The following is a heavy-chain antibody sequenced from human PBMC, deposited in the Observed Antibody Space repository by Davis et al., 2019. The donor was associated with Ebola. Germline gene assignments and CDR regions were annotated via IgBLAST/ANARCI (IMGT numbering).Heavy chain of an antibody. Sequence: SETLSLTCAVYGGSFSGYYWSWIRQPPGKGLEWIGEINHSGSTKYNLSLKSRVTKSVDTSKNQFSLNLSSVTAAETAVYYWSRSGLCSGDMFYYYYYGMDVWGQGTTFTVS. CDR3: SRSGLCSGDMFYYYYYGMDV. CDR1: GGSFSGYY. CDR2: INHSGST. D-gene: IGHD3-10*02. J-gene: IGHJ6*02. V-gene: IGHV4-34*01.